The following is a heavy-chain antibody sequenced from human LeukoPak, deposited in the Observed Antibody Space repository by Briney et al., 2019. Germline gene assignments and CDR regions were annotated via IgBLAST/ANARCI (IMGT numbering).Heavy chain of an antibody. Sequence: GGSLRLSCAASGFTFSSYGMHWVRQAPGKGLEWVAVISYDGSNKYYADSVKGRFTISRDNSKNTLYLQMNSLRAEDTAVYYCARGYSGYDPYYFDYWGQGTLVTVSS. CDR1: GFTFSSYG. CDR3: ARGYSGYDPYYFDY. D-gene: IGHD5-12*01. J-gene: IGHJ4*02. V-gene: IGHV3-30*03. CDR2: ISYDGSNK.